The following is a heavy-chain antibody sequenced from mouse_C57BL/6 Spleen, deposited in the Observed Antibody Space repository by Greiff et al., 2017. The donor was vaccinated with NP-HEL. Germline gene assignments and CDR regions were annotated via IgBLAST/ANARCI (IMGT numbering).Heavy chain of an antibody. CDR2: IRNKANGYTT. Sequence: EVHLVESGGGLVQPGGSLSLSCAASGFTFTDYYMSWVRQPPGKALEWLGFIRNKANGYTTEYSASVKGRFTISRDNSQSILYLQMNALGAEDSATYYCARYRSGYYAMDYWGQGTSVTASS. V-gene: IGHV7-3*01. D-gene: IGHD1-3*01. CDR3: ARYRSGYYAMDY. CDR1: GFTFTDYY. J-gene: IGHJ4*01.